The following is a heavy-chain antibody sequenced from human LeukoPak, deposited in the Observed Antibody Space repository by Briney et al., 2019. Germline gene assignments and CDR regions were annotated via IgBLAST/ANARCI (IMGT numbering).Heavy chain of an antibody. V-gene: IGHV4-39*07. CDR1: GGSISSSNYY. J-gene: IGHJ6*02. CDR3: ARFWARESTSDGMDV. Sequence: SETLSLTCTVAGGSISSSNYYWGWIRQPPGKGLEWIGSIYHSGSTYYKSSLKSRVTISVDTSKNQFSLKLSSVTAADTAVYYCARFWARESTSDGMDVWGQGTTVTVSS. CDR2: IYHSGST. D-gene: IGHD2-2*01.